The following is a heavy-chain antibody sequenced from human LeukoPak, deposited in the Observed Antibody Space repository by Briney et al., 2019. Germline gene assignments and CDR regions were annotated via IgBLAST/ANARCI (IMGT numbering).Heavy chain of an antibody. D-gene: IGHD3-9*01. V-gene: IGHV1-2*02. Sequence: GASVKVSCKASGYTFTGYYMHWVRQAPGQGLEWMGWINPNSGGTNYAQKFQGRVTMTRNTSISTAYMELSSLRPEDTAVYYCARGRRVLRYFLDYYYYMDVWGKGTTVTISS. CDR3: ARGRRVLRYFLDYYYYMDV. J-gene: IGHJ6*03. CDR2: INPNSGGT. CDR1: GYTFTGYY.